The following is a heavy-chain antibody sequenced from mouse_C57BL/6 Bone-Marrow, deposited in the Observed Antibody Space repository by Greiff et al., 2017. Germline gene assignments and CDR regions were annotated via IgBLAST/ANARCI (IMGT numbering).Heavy chain of an antibody. CDR2: ISSGGDYI. Sequence: DVMLVESGEGLVKPGGSLKLSCAASGFTFSSYAMSWVRQTPEKRLEWVAYISSGGDYIYYADTVKGRFTISRDNARNTLYLQMSSLKSEDTAMYYCTREGSNPPYYAMDYWGQGTSVTVSS. D-gene: IGHD2-5*01. J-gene: IGHJ4*01. CDR3: TREGSNPPYYAMDY. CDR1: GFTFSSYA. V-gene: IGHV5-9-1*02.